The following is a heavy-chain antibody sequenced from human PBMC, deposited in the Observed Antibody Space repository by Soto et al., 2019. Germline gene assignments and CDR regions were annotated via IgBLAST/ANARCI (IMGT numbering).Heavy chain of an antibody. V-gene: IGHV3-23*01. J-gene: IGHJ6*02. CDR1: GFTFSSYA. D-gene: IGHD6-13*01. CDR3: AKDRDGAAAGPTKFYGMDV. CDR2: IGGSGDST. Sequence: EVQLLESGGGLVQPGGSLRLSCAASGFTFSSYAMSWVRQAPGKGLEWVSVIGGSGDSTYYADSVRGRFTNSRDNSRNTLYLQMNSLRAEDTAVYYVAKDRDGAAAGPTKFYGMDVWGQVTTVTVSS.